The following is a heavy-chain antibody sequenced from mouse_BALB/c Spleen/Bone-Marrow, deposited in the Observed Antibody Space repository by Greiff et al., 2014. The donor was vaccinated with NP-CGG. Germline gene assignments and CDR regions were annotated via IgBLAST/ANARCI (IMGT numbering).Heavy chain of an antibody. J-gene: IGHJ3*01. CDR3: TRSGGNYDGDWFAY. CDR1: GFNIKDTY. CDR2: IDPAKGNT. V-gene: IGHV14-3*02. Sequence: VQLQQSGAELVKPGASVKLSCTTSGFNIKDTYIHWVKQRPEQGLEWIGRIDPAKGNTKFVPKFQGKATVTADTSSNTAYLHLSSLTSEDTAVYYCTRSGGNYDGDWFAYWGQGTLVTVSA. D-gene: IGHD2-4*01.